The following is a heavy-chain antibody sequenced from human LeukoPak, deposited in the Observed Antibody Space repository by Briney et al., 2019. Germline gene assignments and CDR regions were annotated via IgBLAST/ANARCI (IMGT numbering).Heavy chain of an antibody. V-gene: IGHV4-34*01. J-gene: IGHJ4*02. CDR2: INHSGST. Sequence: SETLSLTCAVYGGSFSGYYWSWIRQPPGKGLEWIGEINHSGSTNYNPSLKSRVTISVDTSKNQFSLKLSSVTAADTAVYYCARRSSGYYPYFDYWGQGTLVTVS. CDR3: ARRSSGYYPYFDY. D-gene: IGHD3-22*01. CDR1: GGSFSGYY.